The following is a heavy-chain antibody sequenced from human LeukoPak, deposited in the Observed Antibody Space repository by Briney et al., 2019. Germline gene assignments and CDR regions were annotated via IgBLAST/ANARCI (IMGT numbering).Heavy chain of an antibody. D-gene: IGHD5-12*01. J-gene: IGHJ4*02. CDR3: ARRAVGLATEDY. V-gene: IGHV4-59*01. Sequence: SETLSLTCTVSGGSISSYYWSWIRQPPGKGLEWIGYIYHTGSTTYNPSLRSRVTISVDTSKNQFSLKLSSVTAADTAVYYCARRAVGLATEDYWGQGTLVTVSS. CDR1: GGSISSYY. CDR2: IYHTGST.